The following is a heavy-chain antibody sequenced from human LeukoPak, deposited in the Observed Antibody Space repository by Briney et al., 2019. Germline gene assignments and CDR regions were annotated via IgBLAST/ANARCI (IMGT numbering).Heavy chain of an antibody. CDR1: GFTFSSYS. Sequence: GGSLRLSCAASGFTFSSYSMNWVRQAPGKGLEWVSYISSSSSTIYYADSVKGRFTISRDNAKNSLYLQMNSLRAEDTAVYYCASGKIDFWSGYFSAPVGYYFDYWGQGTLVTVSS. J-gene: IGHJ4*02. V-gene: IGHV3-48*01. D-gene: IGHD3-3*01. CDR2: ISSSSSTI. CDR3: ASGKIDFWSGYFSAPVGYYFDY.